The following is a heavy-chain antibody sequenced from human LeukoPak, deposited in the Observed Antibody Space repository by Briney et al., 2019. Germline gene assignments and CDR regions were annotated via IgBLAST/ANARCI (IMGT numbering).Heavy chain of an antibody. D-gene: IGHD5-24*01. CDR1: GGSISSGSYY. V-gene: IGHV4-61*02. J-gene: IGHJ4*02. Sequence: SETLSLTCTVSGGSISSGSYYWSWIRQPAGKGLEWIGRIYTSGSTNYNPSLKSRVTISVDTSKNQFSLKLTSVTAADTAVYYCARGTDAYKGGNYWGQGTLVTVSS. CDR2: IYTSGST. CDR3: ARGTDAYKGGNY.